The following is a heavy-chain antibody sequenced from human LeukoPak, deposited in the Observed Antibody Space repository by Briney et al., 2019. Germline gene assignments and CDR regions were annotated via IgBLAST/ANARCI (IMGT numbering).Heavy chain of an antibody. Sequence: PSETLSLTCAVSGGSISSTTSYWSWIRQPPGKGLEWIGYIYHRGSTNYNPSLKSRITVSVDTSKNQFSLKVTSVTAADTAVYYCARSGVFSGYDAFDIWGQGTMVTVSS. CDR1: GGSISSTTSY. D-gene: IGHD3-9*01. CDR2: IYHRGST. V-gene: IGHV4-61*05. CDR3: ARSGVFSGYDAFDI. J-gene: IGHJ3*02.